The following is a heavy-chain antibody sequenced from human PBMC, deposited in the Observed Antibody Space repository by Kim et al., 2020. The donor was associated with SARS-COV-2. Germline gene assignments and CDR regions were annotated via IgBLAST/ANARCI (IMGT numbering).Heavy chain of an antibody. CDR3: ARGRGVSSSWDAFDY. J-gene: IGHJ4*02. CDR2: IYYSGST. D-gene: IGHD6-13*01. V-gene: IGHV4-59*13. CDR1: GGSISSYY. Sequence: SETLSLTCTVSGGSISSYYWSWIRQPPGKGLEWIGYIYYSGSTNYNPSLKSRVTISVDTSKNQFSLKLSSVTAADTAVYYCARGRGVSSSWDAFDYWGQG.